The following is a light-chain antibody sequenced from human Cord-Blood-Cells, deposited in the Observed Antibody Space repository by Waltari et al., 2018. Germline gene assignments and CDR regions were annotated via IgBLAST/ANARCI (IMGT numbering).Light chain of an antibody. J-gene: IGLJ3*02. CDR2: DVS. V-gene: IGLV2-14*01. Sequence: QSALTQPASVSGSPGQSITLSCTGPSSDVGGYHYALWYQTHPGKAPKLMIYDVSKRPSGVSNRFSGSKSGNTASLTISGLQAEDEADYYCSSYTSSSTWVFGGGTKLTVL. CDR3: SSYTSSSTWV. CDR1: SSDVGGYHY.